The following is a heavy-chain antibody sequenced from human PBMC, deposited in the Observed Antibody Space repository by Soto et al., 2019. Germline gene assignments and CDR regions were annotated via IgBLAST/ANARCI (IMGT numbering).Heavy chain of an antibody. CDR1: GYTFTSYY. Sequence: ASVKVSCKASGYTFTSYYMHWVRQAPGQGLEWMGIINPSGGSTSYAQKFQGRVTMTRDTSTSTVHMELSSLRSEDTAVYYCARDLCGTPGGSCYYGMDGWGQGITVTVAS. J-gene: IGHJ6*02. V-gene: IGHV1-46*01. CDR2: INPSGGST. CDR3: ARDLCGTPGGSCYYGMDG. D-gene: IGHD3-10*01.